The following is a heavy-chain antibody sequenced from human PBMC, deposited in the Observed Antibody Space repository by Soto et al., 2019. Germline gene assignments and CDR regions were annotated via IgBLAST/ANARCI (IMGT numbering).Heavy chain of an antibody. CDR2: TSGSGGST. J-gene: IGHJ3*01. Sequence: EAQLSESGGGLIQPGGSLRLSCVASGLTFRNFAMNWVRQAPGKGLEWVAGTSGSGGSTSYGDSVKGRFIISRDNSKSTLYLQMNSLRVEDTAVYYCASLYCSGGSCEADAFDVWGLGTRVTVSS. D-gene: IGHD2-15*01. CDR3: ASLYCSGGSCEADAFDV. CDR1: GLTFRNFA. V-gene: IGHV3-23*01.